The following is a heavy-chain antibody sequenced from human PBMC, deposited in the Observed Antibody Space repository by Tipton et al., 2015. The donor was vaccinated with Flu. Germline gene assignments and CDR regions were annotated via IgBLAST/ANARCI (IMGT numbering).Heavy chain of an antibody. J-gene: IGHJ4*02. Sequence: TLSLTCTVSGSSMSSFYWSWIRQPAGKGLEWIGRMYTSGTAKYHPSFKSRVTMSVDTSKNQFSLKLSSVTAADTAFYYCARGSGSGTYVIFDYWGQGTLVSVSS. D-gene: IGHD3-10*01. CDR1: GSSMSSFY. CDR3: ARGSGSGTYVIFDY. CDR2: MYTSGTA. V-gene: IGHV4-4*07.